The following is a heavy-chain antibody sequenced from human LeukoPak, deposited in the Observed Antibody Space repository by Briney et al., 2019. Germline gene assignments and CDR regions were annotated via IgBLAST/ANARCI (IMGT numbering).Heavy chain of an antibody. J-gene: IGHJ4*02. V-gene: IGHV4-34*01. CDR1: GGSFSGYY. CDR3: AKSRRAGYSYGLNYFDY. D-gene: IGHD5-18*01. CDR2: INHSGST. Sequence: SETLSLTCAVYGGSFSGYYWSWIRQPPGKGLEWIGEINHSGSTDYNPSLKSRVTISVDTSKNQFSLKLSSVTAADTAVYYCAKSRRAGYSYGLNYFDYWGQGTLVTVSS.